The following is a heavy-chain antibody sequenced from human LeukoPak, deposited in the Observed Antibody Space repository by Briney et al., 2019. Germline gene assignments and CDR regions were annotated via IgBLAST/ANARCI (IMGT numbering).Heavy chain of an antibody. D-gene: IGHD4-11*01. CDR2: TYSGGNT. CDR3: ARYRPNTSLDY. J-gene: IGHJ4*02. V-gene: IGHV3-53*01. Sequence: PGGSLRLSCTASGFTVSSNYMSWVRQAPGKGLEWVSVTYSGGNTYYADSVKGRFTISRDNSKNTLYLQMNSLRAEDTAVYYCARYRPNTSLDYWGQGTLVTVSS. CDR1: GFTVSSNY.